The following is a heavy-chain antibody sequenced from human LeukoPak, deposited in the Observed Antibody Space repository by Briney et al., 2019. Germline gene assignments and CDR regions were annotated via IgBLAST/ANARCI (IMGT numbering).Heavy chain of an antibody. J-gene: IGHJ5*02. CDR1: GGSFSGYY. V-gene: IGHV4-34*01. D-gene: IGHD3-10*01. CDR3: ARGVRGLLWFGELYWFDP. CDR2: INHSGST. Sequence: SETLSLTCAVYGGSFSGYYWSWIRQPPGKGLEWIGEINHSGSTNYNPSLKSRVTISVDTSKNQFSLKLSSVTAADTAVYYCARGVRGLLWFGELYWFDPWGQGTLVTVSS.